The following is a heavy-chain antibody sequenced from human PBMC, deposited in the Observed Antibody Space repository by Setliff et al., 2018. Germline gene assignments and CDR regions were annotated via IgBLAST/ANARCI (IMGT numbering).Heavy chain of an antibody. CDR1: GASVRSHY. CDR3: ARDRTYYGSGTYTRYFDY. V-gene: IGHV4-59*02. J-gene: IGHJ4*02. CDR2: FFYSGDT. D-gene: IGHD3-10*01. Sequence: SETLSLTCTVSGASVRSHYWSWIRQSPEKGLEWIGFFFYSGDTKSNPSLKSRVTMSVDTSKNQFSLKLNSVTAADTAVYYGARDRTYYGSGTYTRYFDYWGQGTLVTVSS.